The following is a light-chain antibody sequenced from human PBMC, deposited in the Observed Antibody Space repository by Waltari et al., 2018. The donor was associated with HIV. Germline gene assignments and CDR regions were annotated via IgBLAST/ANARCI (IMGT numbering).Light chain of an antibody. Sequence: QSVLTQPPSASGTPGQRVTISCSGSSSNIGSNTVTWYQHLPGTAPKLLIYTNNQRPSGVPDRCSGSKSGTSASLAISGPQSEDEADYDCAAWDDSLNGPVFGGGTKLTVL. CDR2: TNN. V-gene: IGLV1-44*01. CDR3: AAWDDSLNGPV. CDR1: SSNIGSNT. J-gene: IGLJ2*01.